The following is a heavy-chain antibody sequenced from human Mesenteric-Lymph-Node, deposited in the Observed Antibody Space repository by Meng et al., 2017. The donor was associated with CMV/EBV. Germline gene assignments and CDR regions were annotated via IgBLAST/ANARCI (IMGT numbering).Heavy chain of an antibody. CDR3: VREDGVVASRGNRFDP. Sequence: GGSLRLSCAASGFAFSAYWMHWARQAPGKGLVWVSRINHDGSNTIYADSVKGRFTISRDNAKNTLYLQMNTLRAEDTAMYYCVREDGVVASRGNRFDPWGQGTLVTVSS. D-gene: IGHD3-3*01. CDR1: GFAFSAYW. J-gene: IGHJ5*02. V-gene: IGHV3-74*01. CDR2: INHDGSNT.